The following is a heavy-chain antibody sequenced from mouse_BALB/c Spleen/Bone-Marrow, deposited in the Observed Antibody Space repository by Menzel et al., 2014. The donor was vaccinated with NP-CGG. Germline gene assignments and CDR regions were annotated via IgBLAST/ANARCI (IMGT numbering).Heavy chain of an antibody. D-gene: IGHD3-2*01. CDR1: GYAFTNYL. V-gene: IGHV1-54*01. J-gene: IGHJ2*01. CDR2: INPGSGGA. Sequence: VQLQQSGAELVRPGTSVKVSCKASGYAFTNYLIEWVKQRPVQGLEWIGVINPGSGGANYNAKFKGQATLTADKSSSTVYSLLCGLTSNDSAVYFCAREWTARSFDYWGQGTTLTVSA. CDR3: AREWTARSFDY.